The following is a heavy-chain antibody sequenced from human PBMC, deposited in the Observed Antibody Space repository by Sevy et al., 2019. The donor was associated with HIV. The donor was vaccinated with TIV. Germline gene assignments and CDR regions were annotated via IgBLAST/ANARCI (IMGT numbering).Heavy chain of an antibody. CDR2: IIPVFGSA. CDR3: ARSNPDGYNYSYYYGMDV. CDR1: GDTSGNYA. V-gene: IGHV1-69*13. J-gene: IGHJ6*02. Sequence: ASVKVSCKASGDTSGNYAIAWVRQAPGQGLEWVGGIIPVFGSANSAQKFQDRVTITADVSTSTAYMELRRLRSEDTAVYYCARSNPDGYNYSYYYGMDVWGQGTTVTVSS. D-gene: IGHD5-12*01.